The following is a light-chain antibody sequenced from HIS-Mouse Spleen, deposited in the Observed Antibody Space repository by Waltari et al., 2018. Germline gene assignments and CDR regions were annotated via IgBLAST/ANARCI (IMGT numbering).Light chain of an antibody. Sequence: QSALTQPASVSGSPGQSITISCTGTSREVGSYNLVSWYQQHPGKAPELMIYEGSKRPAGVSNRFSGSKSGKTASLTIAGLQAEDEADYYCCSYAGSSTLVFGGGTKLTVL. CDR1: SREVGSYNL. CDR3: CSYAGSSTLV. CDR2: EGS. V-gene: IGLV2-23*01. J-gene: IGLJ3*02.